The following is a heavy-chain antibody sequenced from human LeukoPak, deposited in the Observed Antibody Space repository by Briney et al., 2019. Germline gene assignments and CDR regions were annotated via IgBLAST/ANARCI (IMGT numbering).Heavy chain of an antibody. J-gene: IGHJ2*01. D-gene: IGHD2-21*01. CDR3: ARTAYARFFDL. V-gene: IGHV4-59*01. Sequence: SETLSLTCTVSGDPINSYYWSWIRQPPGKGLEWIGHIYYSGSTNYNPSPKSRVTISIDTSKNQFSLKLSPVTAADTAVYYCARTAYARFFDLWGRGTLVTVSS. CDR2: IYYSGST. CDR1: GDPINSYY.